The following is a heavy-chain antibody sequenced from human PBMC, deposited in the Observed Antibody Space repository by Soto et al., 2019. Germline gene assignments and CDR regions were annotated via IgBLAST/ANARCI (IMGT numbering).Heavy chain of an antibody. D-gene: IGHD4-17*01. V-gene: IGHV4-39*02. CDR3: ARDPLPTVTTAGYFDY. CDR2: FFYRGST. CDR1: GDSISSSNFY. J-gene: IGHJ4*02. Sequence: SETLSLTCTVSGDSISSSNFYWAWIRQPPGRGLEFIGTFFYRGSTYLNPSLKSRVTTSVDPSKNQFSLRLSSVTAADTAVYYCARDPLPTVTTAGYFDYWGQGTLVTVSS.